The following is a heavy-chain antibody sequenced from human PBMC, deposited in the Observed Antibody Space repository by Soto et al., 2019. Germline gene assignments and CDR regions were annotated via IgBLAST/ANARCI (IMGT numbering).Heavy chain of an antibody. J-gene: IGHJ4*02. CDR2: IKYDGSEK. CDR3: ARESYGDYDPEGLFDS. CDR1: GFTFSSYW. V-gene: IGHV3-7*01. D-gene: IGHD4-17*01. Sequence: GGSLRLSCAASGFTFSSYWMSWVRQAPGKGLEWVANIKYDGSEKNYVDSVKGRFTISRDNAKNSLYLQMNSLRVEDTAVYFCARESYGDYDPEGLFDSWGQGTLVTVSS.